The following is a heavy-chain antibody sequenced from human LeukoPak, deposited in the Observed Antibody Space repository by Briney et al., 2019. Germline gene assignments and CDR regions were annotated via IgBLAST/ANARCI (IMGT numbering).Heavy chain of an antibody. CDR3: NSGAVY. CDR2: IKQDGSEK. V-gene: IGHV3-7*01. Sequence: GGSLRLSCVASGFTSSRYAMSWVRQAPGKGLEWVANIKQDGSEKYYVDSVKGRFTISRDNAKNSLYLQMNSLRAEDTAVYYCNSGAVYWGQGTLVTVSS. D-gene: IGHD4-23*01. CDR1: GFTSSRYA. J-gene: IGHJ4*02.